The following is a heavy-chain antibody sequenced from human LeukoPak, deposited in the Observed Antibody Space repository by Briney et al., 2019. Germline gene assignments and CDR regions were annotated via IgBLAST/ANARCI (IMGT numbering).Heavy chain of an antibody. J-gene: IGHJ5*02. CDR3: ARDLSARQQLVKGSHPFLP. Sequence: VASVTVSCTRSGCTFSSYAISWVRQAPGQGLEWMGRIIPIFGTANYAQKFQGRVTITEDKSTSTAYMELRSLRSEDTAVYYCARDLSARQQLVKGSHPFLPWAQGTLVTVSS. D-gene: IGHD6-13*01. CDR2: IIPIFGTA. V-gene: IGHV1-69*06. CDR1: GCTFSSYA.